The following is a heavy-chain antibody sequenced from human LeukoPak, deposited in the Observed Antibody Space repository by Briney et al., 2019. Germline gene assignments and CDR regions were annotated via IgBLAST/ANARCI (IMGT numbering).Heavy chain of an antibody. D-gene: IGHD6-19*01. CDR3: TTVTVDDAFDI. CDR1: GFTFSSYA. V-gene: IGHV3-23*01. Sequence: PGGSLRLSCAASGFTFSSYAMSWVRQAPGKGLEWVSAISGSSGSTYYADSVKGRFTISRDNSKNTLYLQMNSLKTEDTAVYYCTTVTVDDAFDIWGQGTMVTVSS. J-gene: IGHJ3*02. CDR2: ISGSSGST.